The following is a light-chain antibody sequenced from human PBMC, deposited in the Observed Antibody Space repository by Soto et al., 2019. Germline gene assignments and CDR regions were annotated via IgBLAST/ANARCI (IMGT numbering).Light chain of an antibody. Sequence: TQSPAILSLSPGERATLSWRASQSVGINVAWYQQKPGQAPRLLIYGASTRATGSPDRFSASGSATEFTLTISSLQSEDFAVYYCQQYNDWPRTFGQGTKVDIK. J-gene: IGKJ1*01. CDR2: GAS. CDR3: QQYNDWPRT. V-gene: IGKV3-15*01. CDR1: QSVGIN.